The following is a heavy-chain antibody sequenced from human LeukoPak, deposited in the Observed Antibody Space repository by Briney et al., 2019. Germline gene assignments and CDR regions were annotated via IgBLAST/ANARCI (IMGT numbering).Heavy chain of an antibody. D-gene: IGHD3-22*01. Sequence: AAVKVSCKASGYTFTGYYIHWVRQAPGQGLEWMGRINPNSGGTNYAQKFQGRVTMTRDTSISTAYMELSRLRSDETAVYYCARDIVGIGYYDSSGHEDYWGQGSLVTVSS. CDR1: GYTFTGYY. CDR2: INPNSGGT. CDR3: ARDIVGIGYYDSSGHEDY. J-gene: IGHJ4*02. V-gene: IGHV1-2*06.